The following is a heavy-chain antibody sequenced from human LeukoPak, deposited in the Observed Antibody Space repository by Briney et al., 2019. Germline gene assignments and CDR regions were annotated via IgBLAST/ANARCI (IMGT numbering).Heavy chain of an antibody. CDR1: GGSISSSNW. D-gene: IGHD2-2*01. CDR3: ARIGDSPAASSGPIDY. J-gene: IGHJ4*02. Sequence: PSETLSLTCAVSGGSISSSNWWSWVRQPPGKGLEWIGEIYHSGSTNYNPSLKSRVTISVDKSKNQFSLKLSSVTAADTAVYYCARIGDSPAASSGPIDYWGQGTLVTVSS. V-gene: IGHV4-4*02. CDR2: IYHSGST.